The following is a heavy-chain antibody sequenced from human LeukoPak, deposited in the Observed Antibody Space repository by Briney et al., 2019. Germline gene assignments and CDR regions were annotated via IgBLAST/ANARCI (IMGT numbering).Heavy chain of an antibody. CDR3: ARDPFTSGDYYDSSGYSGY. CDR1: GFPFRSYR. Sequence: PGGALRLSCGASGFPFRSYRMNWVRQAPGKGLGGGSSISSSSSYIYYADSVKGRFTISRDNAKNSLYLQMNSLRAEDTAVYYCARDPFTSGDYYDSSGYSGYWGQGTLVTVS. V-gene: IGHV3-21*01. D-gene: IGHD3-22*01. J-gene: IGHJ4*02. CDR2: ISSSSSYI.